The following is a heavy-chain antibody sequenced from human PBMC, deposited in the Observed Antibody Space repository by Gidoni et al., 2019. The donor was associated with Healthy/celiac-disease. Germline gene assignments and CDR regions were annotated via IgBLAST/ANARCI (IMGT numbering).Heavy chain of an antibody. D-gene: IGHD6-19*01. Sequence: EVQLLESGGGLVQPGGSLSLSCAASGFTFSSYDMNWVRQAPGKGLEWVSAISGRGANPHYADSVKGRFTISRDNSKNTLYLQMNILRAEDTAVYYCAKTLSSGWFSHYYYGMDVWGQGTTVTVS. CDR1: GFTFSSYD. CDR3: AKTLSSGWFSHYYYGMDV. J-gene: IGHJ6*02. CDR2: ISGRGANP. V-gene: IGHV3-23*01.